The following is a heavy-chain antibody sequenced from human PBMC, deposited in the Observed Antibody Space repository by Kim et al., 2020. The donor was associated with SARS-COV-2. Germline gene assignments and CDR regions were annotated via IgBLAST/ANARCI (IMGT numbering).Heavy chain of an antibody. J-gene: IGHJ4*02. Sequence: TYYSAALKGRFTISRDNSKNTLNLQMNSLRADDTAVYYCARVYTYGFDYWGQETQVAVSS. CDR2: T. V-gene: IGHV3-23*01. D-gene: IGHD2-8*01. CDR3: ARVYTYGFDY.